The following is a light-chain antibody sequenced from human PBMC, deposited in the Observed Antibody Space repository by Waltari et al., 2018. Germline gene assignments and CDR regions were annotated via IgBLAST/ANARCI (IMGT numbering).Light chain of an antibody. CDR3: SSYTSSSTDVV. CDR1: SSDVGGYNY. CDR2: DVS. J-gene: IGLJ2*01. V-gene: IGLV2-14*01. Sequence: QSALTQPASVSGSPGQSITISCTGTSSDVGGYNYVSWYQQHPGKAPKLMIYDVSKRPSGVSNRFSGSKPGNTASLTISGLQAEDEADYYCSSYTSSSTDVVFGGGTKLTVL.